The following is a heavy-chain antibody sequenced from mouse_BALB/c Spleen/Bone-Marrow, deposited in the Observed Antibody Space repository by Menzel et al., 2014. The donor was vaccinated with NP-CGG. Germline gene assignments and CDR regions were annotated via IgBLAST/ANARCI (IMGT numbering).Heavy chain of an antibody. CDR2: IDPANDNT. D-gene: IGHD2-2*01. CDR3: ASYVYGYYFDY. J-gene: IGHJ2*01. Sequence: VQLKQSGAELVKPGASVKSSCTASGFNIKDTYIHWVEQRPEQGLEWIGRIDPANDNTKYDPKFQGKATITPDTSSSTAYLQLSSLTSEDTAVYYCASYVYGYYFDYWGQGTTLTVSS. CDR1: GFNIKDTY. V-gene: IGHV14-3*02.